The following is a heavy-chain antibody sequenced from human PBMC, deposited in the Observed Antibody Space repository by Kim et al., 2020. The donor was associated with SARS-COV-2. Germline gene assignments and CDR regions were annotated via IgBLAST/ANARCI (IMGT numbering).Heavy chain of an antibody. CDR1: GFTVSSNY. CDR2: ISSDGIT. CDR3: GRESPLVVPATLDYYYYIAL. Sequence: GGSLRLSCAASGFTVSSNYMSWVRQAPGKGLEWVSVISSDGITYFANSVKGRYTISRDNSKNTLSLQMNSLRVEDTAVYYCGRESPLVVPATLDYYYYIALGGKGTTVPVPS. J-gene: IGHJ6*03. D-gene: IGHD2-15*01. V-gene: IGHV3-53*01.